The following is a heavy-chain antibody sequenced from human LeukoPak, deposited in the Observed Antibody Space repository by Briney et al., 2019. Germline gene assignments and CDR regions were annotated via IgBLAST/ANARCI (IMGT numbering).Heavy chain of an antibody. CDR3: ARGTGGTALKNGMDV. CDR1: GGSFSGYY. CDR2: INHSGST. Sequence: LETLSLTCAVYGGSFSGYYWSWIRQPPGKGLEWIGEINHSGSTNYNPSLKSRVTISVDTSKNQFSLKLSSVTAADTAVYYCARGTGGTALKNGMDVWGQGTTVTVSS. V-gene: IGHV4-34*01. J-gene: IGHJ6*02. D-gene: IGHD1-26*01.